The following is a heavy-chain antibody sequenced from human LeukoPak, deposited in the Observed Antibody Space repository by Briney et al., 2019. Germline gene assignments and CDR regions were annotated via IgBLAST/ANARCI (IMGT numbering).Heavy chain of an antibody. CDR2: IGGSGGST. CDR3: AKGGRTGGSISMIRGVRNHYYYMDV. J-gene: IGHJ6*03. V-gene: IGHV3-23*01. CDR1: GFTFSSYG. D-gene: IGHD3-10*01. Sequence: GGSLRLSCAASGFTFSSYGMSWVRQAPGQWLEWVSAIGGSGGSTYYADSVKGRFTFSRDNSKNTLYLQMNSLRAEDTAVYYCAKGGRTGGSISMIRGVRNHYYYMDVWGKGTTVTISS.